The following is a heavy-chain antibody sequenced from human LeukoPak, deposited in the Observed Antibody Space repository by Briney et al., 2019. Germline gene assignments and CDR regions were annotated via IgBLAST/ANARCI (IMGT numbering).Heavy chain of an antibody. Sequence: GGSLRLSCAASGFTFSSYGMHWVRQAPGKGLEWVAVISYDGSNKYYADSVKGRFTISRDNSKNTLYLQMNSLRAEDTAVYYCARGSGLLVNNLPDYWGQGTLVTVSS. J-gene: IGHJ4*02. CDR2: ISYDGSNK. CDR1: GFTFSSYG. D-gene: IGHD3-22*01. V-gene: IGHV3-30*03. CDR3: ARGSGLLVNNLPDY.